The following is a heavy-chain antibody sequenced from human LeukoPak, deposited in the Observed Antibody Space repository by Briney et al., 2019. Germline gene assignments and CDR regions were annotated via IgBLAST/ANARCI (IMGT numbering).Heavy chain of an antibody. CDR1: GFTFSICA. V-gene: IGHV3-23*01. CDR2: VDATGSAT. Sequence: GGSLRLSCAASGFTFSICAMSWVRQAPAQGLEWVSTVDATGSATYYADSVKGRFTISRDNSKNTLYLQMNSLRAEDTAVYYCAKDPHYYGSGSYYPFDYWGQGTLVTVSS. J-gene: IGHJ4*02. CDR3: AKDPHYYGSGSYYPFDY. D-gene: IGHD3-10*01.